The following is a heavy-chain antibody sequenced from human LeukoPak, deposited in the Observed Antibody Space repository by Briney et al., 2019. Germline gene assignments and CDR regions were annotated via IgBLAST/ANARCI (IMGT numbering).Heavy chain of an antibody. CDR2: INPSGGST. Sequence: ASVKVSCKASGYTFTSYYMHWVRQAPGQGLEWMGIINPSGGSTSYAQKFQGRVTMTRDTSTSTVYMELSSLRSEDTAVYYCARVRRGLGYFGDFDPWGLGTLVTVSS. CDR1: GYTFTSYY. CDR3: ARVRRGLGYFGDFDP. V-gene: IGHV1-46*01. J-gene: IGHJ5*02. D-gene: IGHD3-10*01.